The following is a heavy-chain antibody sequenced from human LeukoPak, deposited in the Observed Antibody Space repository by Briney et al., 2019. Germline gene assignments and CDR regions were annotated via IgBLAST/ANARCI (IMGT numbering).Heavy chain of an antibody. D-gene: IGHD1-14*01. CDR3: AKEGNRTSVPPMRHFDY. J-gene: IGHJ4*02. CDR2: ICGSGGIT. CDR1: GFTFSSYA. Sequence: GGSLRLSCAASGFTFSSYAMSWVRQAPGKGLEWVSAICGSGGITYYADSVKGRFTISRDNSKTTLYLQMNSLRAEDTAVYHCAKEGNRTSVPPMRHFDYWGQGTLVTVSS. V-gene: IGHV3-23*01.